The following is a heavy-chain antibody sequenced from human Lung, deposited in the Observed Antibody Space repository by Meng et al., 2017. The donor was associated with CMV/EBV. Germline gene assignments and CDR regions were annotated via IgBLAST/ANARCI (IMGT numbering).Heavy chain of an antibody. CDR3: ARLGDPRTLARPYHNNYDMDV. CDR1: GYSFETYW. D-gene: IGHD6-6*01. V-gene: IGHV5-51*01. CDR2: VYPDDSDA. Sequence: GESLKISCQGSGYSFETYWIGWVRHMPGKGLELMGIVYPDDSDARYSPSFRGLVTISADKSFTTAYLQWSSLKASDTAMYYCARLGDPRTLARPYHNNYDMDVWGQGTXVTVSS. J-gene: IGHJ6*02.